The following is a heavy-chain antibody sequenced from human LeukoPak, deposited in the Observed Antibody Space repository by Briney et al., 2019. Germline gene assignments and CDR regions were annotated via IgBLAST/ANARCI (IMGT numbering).Heavy chain of an antibody. CDR3: AMGGSSSWYPNIYYFDY. Sequence: PSETLSLTCTVSGGSISSYYWSWIRQPPGKGLEWIGYIYYSGSTNYNPSLKSRVTISVDTSKNQFSLKLSSVTAADTAVYYCAMGGSSSWYPNIYYFDYRGQGTLVTVSS. CDR2: IYYSGST. D-gene: IGHD6-13*01. J-gene: IGHJ4*02. CDR1: GGSISSYY. V-gene: IGHV4-59*08.